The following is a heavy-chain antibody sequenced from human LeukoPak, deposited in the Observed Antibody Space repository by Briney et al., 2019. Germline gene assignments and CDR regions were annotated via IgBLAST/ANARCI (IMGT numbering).Heavy chain of an antibody. V-gene: IGHV3-23*01. CDR1: GFTFSSYV. D-gene: IGHD2-21*02. CDR3: ARAGGDLPY. CDR2: IIGSGVST. Sequence: GGSLRLSCAASGFTFSSYVMSWVRQAPGKGLEWVSGIIGSGVSTYYADPVKGRFTISRDNSKNTLYLQMNSLRAEDTAVYYCARAGGDLPYWGQGTLVTVSS. J-gene: IGHJ4*02.